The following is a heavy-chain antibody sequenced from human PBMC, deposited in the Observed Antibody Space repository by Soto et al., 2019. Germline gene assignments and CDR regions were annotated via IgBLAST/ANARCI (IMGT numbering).Heavy chain of an antibody. V-gene: IGHV1-18*01. J-gene: IGHJ4*02. CDR1: GYSFTHYG. CDR2: INAYVGET. Sequence: QVQLVQSGAEVKKPGASVKVCCKASGYSFTHYGITWVRQAPGQGLEWTGWINAYVGETKSAQKYEGRVTVTMDTSTNTAYLELRSLRSDDTAVYYCARGDGDTLDYWGQGTLVRVSA. CDR3: ARGDGDTLDY.